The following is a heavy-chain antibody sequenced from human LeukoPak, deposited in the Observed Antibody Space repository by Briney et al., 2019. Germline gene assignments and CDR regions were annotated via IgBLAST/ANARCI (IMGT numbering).Heavy chain of an antibody. CDR3: AKDRRYYYGSGSDSDFYIYYAMDV. Sequence: GGSLRLSCAASGFTFSSYGVHWVRQAPGKGLEWVAVISSDVSSIFYADSVKGRFTISRDNSKNTLYLQMNSRRVEDTAVYYCAKDRRYYYGSGSDSDFYIYYAMDVWGQGTTVTVSS. J-gene: IGHJ6*02. CDR1: GFTFSSYG. D-gene: IGHD3-10*01. V-gene: IGHV3-30*18. CDR2: ISSDVSSI.